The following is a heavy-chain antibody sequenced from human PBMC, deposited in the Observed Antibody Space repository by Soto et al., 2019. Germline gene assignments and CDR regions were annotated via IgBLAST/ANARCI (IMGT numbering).Heavy chain of an antibody. D-gene: IGHD3-16*01. Sequence: EVQLEESGGGLVQPGRSLRLSCTASGFIFDNHAMHWVRQAPGKGLEWVAGVTWSSVATGYADSVKGRFTISRENAKNSLYLQMNSLSAEDTAVYYCVKEGGMKYFDFWGRGTVVTVSS. J-gene: IGHJ2*01. CDR2: VTWSSVAT. CDR3: VKEGGMKYFDF. V-gene: IGHV3-9*01. CDR1: GFIFDNHA.